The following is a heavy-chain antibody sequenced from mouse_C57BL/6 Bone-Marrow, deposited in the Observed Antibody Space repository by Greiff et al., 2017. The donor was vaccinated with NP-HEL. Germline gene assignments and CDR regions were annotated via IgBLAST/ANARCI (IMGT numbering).Heavy chain of an antibody. CDR1: GYNFTEYT. D-gene: IGHD2-4*01. V-gene: IGHV1-62-2*01. J-gene: IGHJ1*03. Sequence: VKLMESGAELVKPGASVKLSCKASGYNFTEYTIHWVKQRSGQGLEWIGWFYPGSGSIKYNEKFKDKATLTADKSSSTVYMELSRLTSEDSAVYFCARHEDRYDYDVWYFDVWGTGTTVTVSS. CDR2: FYPGSGSI. CDR3: ARHEDRYDYDVWYFDV.